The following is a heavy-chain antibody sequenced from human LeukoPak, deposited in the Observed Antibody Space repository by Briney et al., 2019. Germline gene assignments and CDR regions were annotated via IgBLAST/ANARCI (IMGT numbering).Heavy chain of an antibody. D-gene: IGHD5-18*01. V-gene: IGHV4-39*07. CDR3: ARGGGYSYGF. CDR1: GGSISSSSYY. CDR2: IYYSGST. Sequence: PSETLSLTCTVSGGSISSSSYYWGWIRQPPGKGLEWIGSIYYSGSTYYNPSLKSRVTISVDTSKDQFSLKLSPVTAADTAVYYCARGGGYSYGFWGQGTLVTVSS. J-gene: IGHJ4*02.